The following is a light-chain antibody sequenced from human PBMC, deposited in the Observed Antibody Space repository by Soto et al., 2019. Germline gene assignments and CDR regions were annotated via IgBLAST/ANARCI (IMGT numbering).Light chain of an antibody. V-gene: IGKV3-15*01. CDR1: QSVSSN. CDR3: QHYDDWRGT. J-gene: IGKJ1*01. CDR2: GAS. Sequence: EIVMTQSPATLSVSPGERATLSCRASQSVSSNLAWYQQKPGQAPRLLIYGASTSATGIPARFSGSGSGTEFTLTISSLQSEDLAVYYCQHYDDWRGTFGQGTKVEIK.